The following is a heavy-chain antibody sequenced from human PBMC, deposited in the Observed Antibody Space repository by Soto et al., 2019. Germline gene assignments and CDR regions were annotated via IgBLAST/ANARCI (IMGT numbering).Heavy chain of an antibody. J-gene: IGHJ4*02. CDR2: INPSGGST. CDR1: GYTFTGYY. D-gene: IGHD6-19*01. Sequence: ASVKVSCKASGYTFTGYYMHWVRQAPGQGLEWMGLINPSGGSTDYAQKFQGRVTMTWDTSTSTVYMELSSLPSEDTAVYYCARDRAETSGQWHNFNYWGQGTLVTVSS. V-gene: IGHV1-46*01. CDR3: ARDRAETSGQWHNFNY.